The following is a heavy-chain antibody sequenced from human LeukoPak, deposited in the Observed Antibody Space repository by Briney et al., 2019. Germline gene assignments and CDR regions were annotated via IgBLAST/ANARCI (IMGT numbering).Heavy chain of an antibody. CDR1: GGSFSGYY. J-gene: IGHJ4*02. CDR3: ARRPEVDRSVGYDILTGVGYFDY. D-gene: IGHD3-9*01. CDR2: INHSGST. Sequence: PSETLSLTCAVYGGSFSGYYWSWIRQPPGKGLEWIGEINHSGSTNYNPSLKSRVTISVDTSKNQFSLKLSSVTAADTAVYYCARRPEVDRSVGYDILTGVGYFDYWGQGTLVTVSS. V-gene: IGHV4-34*01.